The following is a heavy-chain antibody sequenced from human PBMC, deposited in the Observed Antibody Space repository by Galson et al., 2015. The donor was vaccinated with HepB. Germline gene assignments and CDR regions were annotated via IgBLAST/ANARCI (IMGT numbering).Heavy chain of an antibody. Sequence: SLRLSCAASGFTFSRHGMHWVRQAPGKGLEWVALIWYDGSNQYYGDSVKGRFTISRDNSKNMLFLQMSSLRAEDTAIYYCAKGYGIFDRWGQGILVTVSS. V-gene: IGHV3-33*03. D-gene: IGHD5-18*01. CDR3: AKGYGIFDR. CDR1: GFTFSRHG. J-gene: IGHJ4*02. CDR2: IWYDGSNQ.